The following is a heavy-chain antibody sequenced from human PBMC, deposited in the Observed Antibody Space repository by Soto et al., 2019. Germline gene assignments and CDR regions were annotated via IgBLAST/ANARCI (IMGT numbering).Heavy chain of an antibody. CDR1: GFSFSTSG. D-gene: IGHD1-26*01. Sequence: GGSLGLSYVASGFSFSTSGMHWVRQAPGKGLVWVSRIYFDGITTNYADSVKGRLTVSRDNAKNTVYLHVNTLRDEDTAVYYCARGGAMGVDYWGQGTLVTVSS. V-gene: IGHV3-74*01. CDR2: IYFDGITT. CDR3: ARGGAMGVDY. J-gene: IGHJ4*02.